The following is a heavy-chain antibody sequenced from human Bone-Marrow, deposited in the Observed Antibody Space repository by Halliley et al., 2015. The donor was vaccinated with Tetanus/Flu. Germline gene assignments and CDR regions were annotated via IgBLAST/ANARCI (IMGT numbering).Heavy chain of an antibody. V-gene: IGHV4-4*01. Sequence: SGDSIDNVHWWTWVRQPPGKGLEWIGEVYHSGITMYNPSLKSRVTISLDKSQNEFSLRLDSVTAADTAVYFCARGLYNDNSTLKHIDAFDIWGQWTMVPVSS. J-gene: IGHJ3*02. D-gene: IGHD1-1*01. CDR3: ARGLYNDNSTLKHIDAFDI. CDR1: GDSIDNVHW. CDR2: VYHSGIT.